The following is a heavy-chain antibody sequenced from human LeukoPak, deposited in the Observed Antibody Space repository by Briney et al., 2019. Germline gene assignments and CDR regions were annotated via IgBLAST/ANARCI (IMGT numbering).Heavy chain of an antibody. Sequence: PSETLSLTCAVYGGSFSGYYWSWIRQPPGKGLEWIGEINHSGSTNYNPSLKSRVTISVDTSKNQFSLKLSSVTAADTAVYYCARRDYYYDSSGYYYSSKLDYWGQGTLVTVSS. D-gene: IGHD3-22*01. CDR2: INHSGST. J-gene: IGHJ4*02. CDR1: GGSFSGYY. V-gene: IGHV4-34*01. CDR3: ARRDYYYDSSGYYYSSKLDY.